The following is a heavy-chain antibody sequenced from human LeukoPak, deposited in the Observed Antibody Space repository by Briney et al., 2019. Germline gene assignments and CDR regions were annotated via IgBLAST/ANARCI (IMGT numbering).Heavy chain of an antibody. CDR3: AKEGQFSVTPNA. Sequence: PGGSLRLSCAASGFTFSNYAMTWVRQAPGKGLQWVSSITGSGGSTYYADSEKGRFTISRDNSKNTVYLQMNSLRVDDTAVYYCAKEGQFSVTPNAWGQGALVTVSS. V-gene: IGHV3-23*01. CDR1: GFTFSNYA. CDR2: ITGSGGST. D-gene: IGHD2-21*02. J-gene: IGHJ5*02.